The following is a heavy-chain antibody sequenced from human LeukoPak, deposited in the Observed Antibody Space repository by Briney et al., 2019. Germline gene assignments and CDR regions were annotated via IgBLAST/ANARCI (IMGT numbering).Heavy chain of an antibody. CDR3: ASSRSYFDY. Sequence: GGSLRLSCAASGFTFSNYAMHWVRQAPGKGLEWVAVISYDGSNKYYTDSVKGRFTISGDNAKNSLYLQMNSLGAEDTAVYYCASSRSYFDYWGQGTLVTVSS. CDR2: ISYDGSNK. J-gene: IGHJ4*02. CDR1: GFTFSNYA. V-gene: IGHV3-30*04.